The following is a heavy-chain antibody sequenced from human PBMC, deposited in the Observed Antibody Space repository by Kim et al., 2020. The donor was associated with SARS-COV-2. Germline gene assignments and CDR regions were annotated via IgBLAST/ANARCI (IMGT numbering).Heavy chain of an antibody. V-gene: IGHV4-34*01. Sequence: SETLSLTCAVYGGSFSGYYWSWIRQPPGKGLEWIGEINHSGSTNYNPSLKSRVTISVDTSKNQFSLKLSSVTAADTAVYYCARWRITTVTTLELGYYYYGMDVWGQGTTVTVSS. CDR3: ARWRITTVTTLELGYYYYGMDV. J-gene: IGHJ6*02. CDR2: INHSGST. CDR1: GGSFSGYY. D-gene: IGHD4-17*01.